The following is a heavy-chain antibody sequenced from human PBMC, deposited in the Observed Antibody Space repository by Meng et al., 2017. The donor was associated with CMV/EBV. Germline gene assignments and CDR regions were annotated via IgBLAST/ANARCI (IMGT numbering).Heavy chain of an antibody. CDR2: IKQDGSEK. CDR1: GFTFSSYW. D-gene: IGHD3-3*01. V-gene: IGHV3-7*03. CDR3: AKDVGDFWSPHDC. J-gene: IGHJ4*02. Sequence: GESLKISCAASGFTFSSYWMSWVRQAPGKGLEWVANIKQDGSEKYYVDSVKGRFTISRDNAKNSLYLQMNSLRVDDTAIYYCAKDVGDFWSPHDCWGQGTLVTVSS.